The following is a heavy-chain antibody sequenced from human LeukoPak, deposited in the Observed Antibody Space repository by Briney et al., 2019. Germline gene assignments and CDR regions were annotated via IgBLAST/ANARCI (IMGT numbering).Heavy chain of an antibody. CDR1: GGSISSGGYY. J-gene: IGHJ5*02. V-gene: IGHV4-31*03. CDR2: IYYSGST. Sequence: SETLSLTCTVSGGSISSGGYYWSWIRQHPGKGLEWIGYIYYSGSTYYNPSLKSRVTISVDTSKNQFSLKLSSVTAADTAVYYCARGWVVVALGVRSGVNWFDPWGQGTLVTVSS. D-gene: IGHD2-15*01. CDR3: ARGWVVVALGVRSGVNWFDP.